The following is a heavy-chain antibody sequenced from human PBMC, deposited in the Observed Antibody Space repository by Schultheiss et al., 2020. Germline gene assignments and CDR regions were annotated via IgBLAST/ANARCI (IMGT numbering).Heavy chain of an antibody. Sequence: SETLSLTCTVSGASVTYYYWSWIRQPPGKGLQWIGYNYYSGSSKYNPSLKSRVTISIDTSEKQFSLKLSSMTAADTAVYYCARARGSGRTTVTRGSDNWFDPWGQGTLVTVSS. D-gene: IGHD4-17*01. CDR3: ARARGSGRTTVTRGSDNWFDP. CDR1: GASVTYYY. J-gene: IGHJ5*02. CDR2: NYYSGSS. V-gene: IGHV4-59*02.